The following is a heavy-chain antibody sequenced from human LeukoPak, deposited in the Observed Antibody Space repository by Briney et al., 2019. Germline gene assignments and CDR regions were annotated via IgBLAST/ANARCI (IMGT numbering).Heavy chain of an antibody. J-gene: IGHJ5*02. CDR2: ISGSGGST. V-gene: IGHV3-23*01. D-gene: IGHD3-3*01. CDR1: GFTFSSYA. CDR3: AKDFPSWYYDFWSGYYLDP. Sequence: PGGSLRLSCGASGFTFSSYAMSWVRQAPGKGLEWVSAISGSGGSTYYADSVKGRFTISRDNSKNTLYLQMNSLRTEDTAVYYCAKDFPSWYYDFWSGYYLDPWGQGTLVTVSS.